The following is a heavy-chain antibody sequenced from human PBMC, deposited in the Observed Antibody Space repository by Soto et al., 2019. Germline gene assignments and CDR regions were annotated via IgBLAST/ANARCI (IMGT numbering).Heavy chain of an antibody. D-gene: IGHD6-13*01. CDR2: IKQDGSEK. J-gene: IGHJ3*02. CDR3: ARDSIAAAGDAFDI. CDR1: GFTFSSYW. Sequence: GGSLRLSCAASGFTFSSYWMSWVRQAPGKGLEWVANIKQDGSEKYYVDSVKGRFTISRDNAKNSLYLQMNSLSAEDTAVYYCARDSIAAAGDAFDIWGQGTMVTVSS. V-gene: IGHV3-7*03.